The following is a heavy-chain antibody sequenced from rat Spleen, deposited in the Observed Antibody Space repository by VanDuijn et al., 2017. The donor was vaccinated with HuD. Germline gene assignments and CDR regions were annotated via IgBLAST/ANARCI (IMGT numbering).Heavy chain of an antibody. D-gene: IGHD1-4*01. CDR3: ARRTRVSHWYFDF. V-gene: IGHV5-20*01. CDR2: ISYDGGST. CDR1: GFTFSDYN. J-gene: IGHJ1*01. Sequence: EVQLVESGGGLVRPGRSLKLSCAASGFTFSDYNMAWVRQAPTKGLEWVASISYDGGSTYYRDSVRGRFTISRDNAKSSLYLQMNSLRSEDTATYYCARRTRVSHWYFDFWGPGTMVTVSS.